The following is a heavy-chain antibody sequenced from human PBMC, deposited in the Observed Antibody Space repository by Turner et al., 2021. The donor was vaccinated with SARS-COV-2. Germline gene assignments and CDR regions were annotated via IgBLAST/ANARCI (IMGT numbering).Heavy chain of an antibody. Sequence: EVQLVESGGGLVKPGGSLRPSCSASGFTFSRYSMNWVRQAPGKGLEWVSSISSSSSYIYYADSVKGRFTISRDNAKNSLYLQMNSLRAEDTAVYYCARGTYYYDSSVYSGTNWFDPWGQGTLVTVSS. D-gene: IGHD3-22*01. CDR3: ARGTYYYDSSVYSGTNWFDP. V-gene: IGHV3-21*01. CDR1: GFTFSRYS. CDR2: ISSSSSYI. J-gene: IGHJ5*02.